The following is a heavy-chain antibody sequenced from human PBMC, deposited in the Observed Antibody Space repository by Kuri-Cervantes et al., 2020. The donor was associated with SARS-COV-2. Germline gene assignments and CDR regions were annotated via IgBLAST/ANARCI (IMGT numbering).Heavy chain of an antibody. D-gene: IGHD1-1*01. CDR2: ISWNSGSI. CDR1: GFTVSSNY. CDR3: AKVGRRRWYYYYYMDV. Sequence: GGSLRLSCAASGFTVSSNYMSWVRQAPGKGLEWVSVISWNSGSIGYADSVKGRFTISRDNAKNSLYLQMNSLRAEDTALYYCAKVGRRRWYYYYYMDVWGKGTTVTVSS. J-gene: IGHJ6*03. V-gene: IGHV3-9*01.